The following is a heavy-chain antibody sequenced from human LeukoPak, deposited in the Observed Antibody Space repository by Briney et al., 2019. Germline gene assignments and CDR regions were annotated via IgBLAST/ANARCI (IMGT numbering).Heavy chain of an antibody. D-gene: IGHD3-22*01. CDR1: GYTFTSHY. J-gene: IGHJ4*02. V-gene: IGHV1-46*01. CDR2: INPSGGST. Sequence: ASVKVSCKASGYTFTSHYMHWVRQAPGQGLEWMGSINPSGGSTTYAQRFQGRVTMTRDTSTSTVYMELSSLRSEDTAVYFCARDSYYDSSGSVDYWGQGTLVTVSS. CDR3: ARDSYYDSSGSVDY.